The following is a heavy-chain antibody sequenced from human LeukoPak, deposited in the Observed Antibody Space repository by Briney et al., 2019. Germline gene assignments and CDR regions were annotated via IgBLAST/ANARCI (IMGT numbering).Heavy chain of an antibody. CDR3: ARALGYDVLTGYNRGWFFDL. CDR2: IYYTGAT. D-gene: IGHD3-9*01. V-gene: IGHV4-34*09. J-gene: IGHJ2*01. CDR1: GGSFSGYY. Sequence: SETLSLTCAVYGGSFSGYYWSWIRQPPAKGLEWLGYIYYTGATYYNPSVKSRLTLSVGTSENQFSLRLSSLTAADTAVYYCARALGYDVLTGYNRGWFFDLWGRGTLVTVSS.